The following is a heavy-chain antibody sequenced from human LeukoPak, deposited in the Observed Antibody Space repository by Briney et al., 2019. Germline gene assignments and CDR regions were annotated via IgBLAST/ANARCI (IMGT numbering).Heavy chain of an antibody. CDR1: GFTFSSYA. Sequence: PGGSLRLSCAASGFTFSSYAMSWVRQAPGKGLEWVSAISGSGGSTYYADSVKGRFTISRDNSKNTLYLQMNSLRAEDTAVYYCASSYYYGSGSYYTFDYWGQGTLVTVSS. V-gene: IGHV3-23*01. CDR2: ISGSGGST. J-gene: IGHJ4*02. D-gene: IGHD3-10*01. CDR3: ASSYYYGSGSYYTFDY.